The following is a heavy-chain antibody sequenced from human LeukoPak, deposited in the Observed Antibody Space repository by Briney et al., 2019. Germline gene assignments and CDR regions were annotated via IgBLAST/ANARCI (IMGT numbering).Heavy chain of an antibody. CDR2: IYYSGST. V-gene: IGHV4-39*06. J-gene: IGHJ5*02. D-gene: IGHD3-9*01. CDR3: ARDQGDYDILTGYLGHGFDP. Sequence: PSETLSLTCTVSGGSISSSSYYWGWIRQPPGKGLEWIGSIYYSGSTYHNPSLKSRVTISVDTSKNQFPLKLSSVTAADTAVYYCARDQGDYDILTGYLGHGFDPWGQGTLVTVSS. CDR1: GGSISSSSYY.